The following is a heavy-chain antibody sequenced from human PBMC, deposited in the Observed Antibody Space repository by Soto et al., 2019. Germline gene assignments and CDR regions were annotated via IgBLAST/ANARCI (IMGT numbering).Heavy chain of an antibody. CDR2: INHSGST. Sequence: SETLSLTCAVYGGSFSGYYWSWIRQPPGKGLEWIGEINHSGSTNYNPSLKSRVTISVDTSKNQFSLKLSSVTAADAAVYYCARALALTSVGGLWGQGTLVTVSS. V-gene: IGHV4-34*01. D-gene: IGHD3-3*01. J-gene: IGHJ4*02. CDR3: ARALALTSVGGL. CDR1: GGSFSGYY.